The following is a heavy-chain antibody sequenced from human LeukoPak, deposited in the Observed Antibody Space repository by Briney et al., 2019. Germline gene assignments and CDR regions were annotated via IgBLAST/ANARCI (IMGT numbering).Heavy chain of an antibody. CDR3: VRYLDHNDFWSGYWPDAFDS. D-gene: IGHD3-3*01. Sequence: GGSLRLSCAASGFTFSSYAMSWVRQAPGKALECVSAISGSGGSTYYADSVKGRFTISRDNSKNTLYLQMSSLRAEDTAVYYCVRYLDHNDFWSGYWPDAFDSWGQGTKVFVSS. CDR2: ISGSGGST. V-gene: IGHV3-23*01. J-gene: IGHJ3*02. CDR1: GFTFSSYA.